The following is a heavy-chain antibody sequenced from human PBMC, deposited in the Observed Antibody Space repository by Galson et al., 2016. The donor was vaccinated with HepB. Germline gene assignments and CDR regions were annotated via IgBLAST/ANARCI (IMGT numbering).Heavy chain of an antibody. CDR3: TTRSDY. V-gene: IGHV3-15*07. J-gene: IGHJ4*02. CDR1: GFTFNNVW. CDR2: IKNKIDGGTN. Sequence: SLRLSCAASGFTFNNVWMNWVRQAPGKGLEWVGRIKNKIDGGTNDYAAPVKGRFTISIDDSKNTLYLQMTSLKIDDTAVYYCTTRSDYWGQGTLVTVSS.